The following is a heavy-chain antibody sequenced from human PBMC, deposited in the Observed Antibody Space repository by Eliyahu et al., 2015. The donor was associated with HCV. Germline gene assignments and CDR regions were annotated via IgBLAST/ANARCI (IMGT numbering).Heavy chain of an antibody. D-gene: IGHD3-3*01. J-gene: IGHJ4*02. V-gene: IGHV3-15*01. CDR1: GFPFXNAW. CDR3: TTDPGAYFDFWSGYYGRLDY. Sequence: EVQLVESGGGLVKPGGSLXLSCVAXGFPFXNAWLTWVRQAPGKGXXWVGRIKSSTDGGTTEYAASVKGRFNISRDDSKNTLYLQMNSLKIEDTAVYYCTTDPGAYFDFWSGYYGRLDYWGQGTLVSVSS. CDR2: IKSSTDGGTT.